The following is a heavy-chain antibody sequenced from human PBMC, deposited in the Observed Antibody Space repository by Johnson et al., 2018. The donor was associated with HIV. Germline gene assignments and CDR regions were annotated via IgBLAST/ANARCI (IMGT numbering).Heavy chain of an antibody. D-gene: IGHD6-13*01. CDR2: IYSGGST. J-gene: IGHJ3*02. Sequence: VQLVESGGGVVQPGRSLRLSCAASGFTFSSYAMHWVRQAPGKGLEWVSVIYSGGSTYYADSVKGRFTISRDNSKNTLYLQMNSLRSDDTAVYFCARDQAYRSSWAFSFDIWGQGTMVIVSS. V-gene: IGHV3-NL1*01. CDR1: GFTFSSYA. CDR3: ARDQAYRSSWAFSFDI.